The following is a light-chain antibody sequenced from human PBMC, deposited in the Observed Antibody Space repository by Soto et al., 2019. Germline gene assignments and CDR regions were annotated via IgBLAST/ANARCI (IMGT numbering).Light chain of an antibody. CDR2: EVT. CDR3: SSYAGSNTVI. Sequence: QAALTQPPSASGSPGQSVTISCCGTNSDVGGYNYVSWYQLHPDRAPKVMIYEVTKRPSGVPDRFSGSKSGNTASLTVSGLQAEDEGDYYCSSYAGSNTVIFGGGTKVTVL. V-gene: IGLV2-8*01. CDR1: NSDVGGYNY. J-gene: IGLJ2*01.